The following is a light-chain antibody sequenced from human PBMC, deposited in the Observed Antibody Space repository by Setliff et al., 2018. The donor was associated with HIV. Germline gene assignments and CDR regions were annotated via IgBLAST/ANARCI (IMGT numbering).Light chain of an antibody. CDR3: AAWDDSLNVL. Sequence: QSALAQPPSASGTPGQRVTIFCSGSRSNIGSNTVNWYQQLPGTAPKLLIYSNNQRPSGVPDRFSGSKSGTSASLAISGLQSEDEADYYCAAWDDSLNVLFGTGTKVTV. J-gene: IGLJ1*01. CDR1: RSNIGSNT. V-gene: IGLV1-44*01. CDR2: SNN.